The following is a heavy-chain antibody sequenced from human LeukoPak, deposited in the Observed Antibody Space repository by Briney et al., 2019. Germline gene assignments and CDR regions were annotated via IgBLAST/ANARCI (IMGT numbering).Heavy chain of an antibody. J-gene: IGHJ3*02. Sequence: GGSLRLSCAASGFTFSSYWMSWVRQAPGKGLEWVANIKQDGSEKYYVDSVKGRFTISRDNAKNSLYLQMNSLRAEDTAVYYCAREGLVVVAATGDAFDIWGQGTMVTVSS. CDR1: GFTFSSYW. CDR3: AREGLVVVAATGDAFDI. D-gene: IGHD2-15*01. CDR2: IKQDGSEK. V-gene: IGHV3-7*01.